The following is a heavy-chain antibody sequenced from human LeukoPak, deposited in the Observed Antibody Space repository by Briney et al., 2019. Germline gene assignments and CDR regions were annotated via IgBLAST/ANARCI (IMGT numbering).Heavy chain of an antibody. J-gene: IGHJ4*02. D-gene: IGHD3-16*01. Sequence: SETLSLTCTVSGGSISSSSYYWGWIRQPPGKGLEWIGSIFYSGSTYYNPSLKSRVTTSVDTSKNQFSLKLSSVTAADTAVYYCARHEGGWRSYYLDYWGQGTLVTVSS. CDR2: IFYSGST. CDR3: ARHEGGWRSYYLDY. V-gene: IGHV4-39*01. CDR1: GGSISSSSYY.